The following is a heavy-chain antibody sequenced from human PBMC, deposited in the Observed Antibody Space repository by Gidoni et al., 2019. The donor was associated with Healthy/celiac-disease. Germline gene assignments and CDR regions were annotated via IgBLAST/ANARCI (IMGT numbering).Heavy chain of an antibody. CDR3: ARDSSYGGGYFDY. V-gene: IGHV3-7*01. Sequence: EVQLVESGGGLVQPGGSLRLSCAAYGFTFSSYWMSWVRQAPGKGLEWVANIKQDGSEKYYVDSVKGRFTISRDNAKNSLYLQMNSLRAEDTAVYYCARDSSYGGGYFDYWGQGTLVTVSS. D-gene: IGHD1-26*01. CDR1: GFTFSSYW. J-gene: IGHJ4*02. CDR2: IKQDGSEK.